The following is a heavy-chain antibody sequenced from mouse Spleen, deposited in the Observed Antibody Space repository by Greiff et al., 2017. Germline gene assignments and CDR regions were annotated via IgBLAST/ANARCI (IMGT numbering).Heavy chain of an antibody. D-gene: IGHD1-1*01. Sequence: EVQGVESGGGLVQPGESLKLSCESNEYEFPSHDMSWVRKTPEKRLELVAAINSDGGSTYYPDTMERRFIISRDNTKKTLYLQMSSLRSEDTALYYCARHGNYYGSSGTEYFDVWGTGTTVTVSS. CDR1: EYEFPSHD. J-gene: IGHJ1*03. CDR3: ARHGNYYGSSGTEYFDV. CDR2: INSDGGST. V-gene: IGHV5-2*01.